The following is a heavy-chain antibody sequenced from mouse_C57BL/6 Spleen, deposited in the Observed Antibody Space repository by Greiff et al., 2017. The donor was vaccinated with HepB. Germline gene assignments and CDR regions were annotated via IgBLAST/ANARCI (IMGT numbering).Heavy chain of an antibody. CDR3: ARASITTVVVDAMDY. CDR1: GFTFSSYA. D-gene: IGHD1-1*01. J-gene: IGHJ4*01. V-gene: IGHV5-4*01. CDR2: ISDGGSYT. Sequence: EVHLVESGGGLVKPGGSLKLSCAASGFTFSSYAMSWVRQTPEKRLEWVATISDGGSYTYYPDNVKGRFTISRDNAKNNLYLQMSHLKSEDTAMYYCARASITTVVVDAMDYWGQGTSVTVSS.